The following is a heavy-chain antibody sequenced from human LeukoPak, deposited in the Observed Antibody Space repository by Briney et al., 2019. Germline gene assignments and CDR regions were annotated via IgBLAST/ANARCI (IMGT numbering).Heavy chain of an antibody. Sequence: SETLSLTCTVSGGSISTYYWSWIRQPPGEGLEWIGYISNGGSTKYNPSLKSRVTISVDTSKNQLSLKLRSVTAADTAVYYCARDKGHLYGSGSYYPFYYWGQGTLVTVSS. CDR2: ISNGGST. V-gene: IGHV4-59*01. J-gene: IGHJ4*02. CDR3: ARDKGHLYGSGSYYPFYY. D-gene: IGHD3-10*01. CDR1: GGSISTYY.